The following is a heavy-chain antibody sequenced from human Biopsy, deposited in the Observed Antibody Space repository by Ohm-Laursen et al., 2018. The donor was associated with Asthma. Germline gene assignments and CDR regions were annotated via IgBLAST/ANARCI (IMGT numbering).Heavy chain of an antibody. J-gene: IGHJ4*02. CDR2: HDHEKGGT. Sequence: GASVKVSCKISGYSLTDLSMHWVRQAPGQGLGWMGGHDHEKGGTVNARRFQGRVTMTEDTSTDTAYMELSSLSSDDTAVYYCASDFPKDYVRYNFQFWGQGTLVTVSS. V-gene: IGHV1-24*01. CDR3: ASDFPKDYVRYNFQF. CDR1: GYSLTDLS. D-gene: IGHD4-17*01.